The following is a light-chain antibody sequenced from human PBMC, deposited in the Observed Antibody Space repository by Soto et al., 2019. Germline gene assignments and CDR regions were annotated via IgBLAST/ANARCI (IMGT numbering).Light chain of an antibody. V-gene: IGLV1-40*01. Sequence: QSVLTQPPSVSGAPGQRVTISCTGSSSNIGAGYHVHWYPQLPGAAPKLLLFGDSHRPSGVPALFSGSKSGTAASLAITGLQADDEADYYCQSSDSRLSGSDVFGTGTKVTVL. CDR1: SSNIGAGYH. CDR3: QSSDSRLSGSDV. CDR2: GDS. J-gene: IGLJ1*01.